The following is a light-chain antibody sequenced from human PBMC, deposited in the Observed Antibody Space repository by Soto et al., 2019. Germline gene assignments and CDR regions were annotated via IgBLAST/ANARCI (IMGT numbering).Light chain of an antibody. Sequence: QSALTQPASVSGSPGQSITISCTGTNSDVGSYNLVSWYQHHPGKAPQLMVYAGSKRPSGVSNQFSGSTSCNTASLTISGLQAVDEADDYGCSYAGSNAFSYVFGTGTKLTVL. CDR2: AGS. V-gene: IGLV2-23*03. CDR1: NSDVGSYNL. J-gene: IGLJ1*01. CDR3: CSYAGSNAFSYV.